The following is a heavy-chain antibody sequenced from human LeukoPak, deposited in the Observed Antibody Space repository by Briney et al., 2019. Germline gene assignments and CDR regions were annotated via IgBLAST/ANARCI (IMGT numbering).Heavy chain of an antibody. CDR1: GGSISSGSYY. V-gene: IGHV4-61*02. CDR2: IYTSGST. J-gene: IGHJ3*02. CDR3: ARERGYSYGLDGFDI. D-gene: IGHD5-18*01. Sequence: PSQTRALTCTVSGGSISSGSYYWSWIRQPAGKGLEWIGRIYTSGSTNYNPSLKSRVTISVDTSKNLFSLKLSSVTAADTAMYYCARERGYSYGLDGFDIWGQATMVTVSS.